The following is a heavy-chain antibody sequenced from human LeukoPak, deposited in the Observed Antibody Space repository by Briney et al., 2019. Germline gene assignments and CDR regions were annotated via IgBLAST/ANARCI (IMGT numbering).Heavy chain of an antibody. Sequence: GESLKISCKGSGYSFTSYWIGWVRQMPGTGLEWMGIISPGDSATRYSPSFQGQVTISADKSINTAYLQWSSLKASDTAIYYCARRGYPYGNWFDSWGQGILVTVSS. CDR3: ARRGYPYGNWFDS. CDR2: ISPGDSAT. CDR1: GYSFTSYW. D-gene: IGHD4-17*01. V-gene: IGHV5-51*01. J-gene: IGHJ5*01.